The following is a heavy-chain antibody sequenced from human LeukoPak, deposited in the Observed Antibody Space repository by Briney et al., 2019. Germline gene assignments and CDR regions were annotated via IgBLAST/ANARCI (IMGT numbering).Heavy chain of an antibody. V-gene: IGHV3-23*01. Sequence: GSLRLSCAASGFTFSSYAMSWVRQAPGKGLEWVSAISGSGGSTYYADSVKGRFTISRDNSKNTLYLQMNSLRAEDTAVYYCANFFLGYCSSTSCRDAFDIWGQGTMVTVSS. CDR2: ISGSGGST. J-gene: IGHJ3*02. CDR3: ANFFLGYCSSTSCRDAFDI. CDR1: GFTFSSYA. D-gene: IGHD2-2*01.